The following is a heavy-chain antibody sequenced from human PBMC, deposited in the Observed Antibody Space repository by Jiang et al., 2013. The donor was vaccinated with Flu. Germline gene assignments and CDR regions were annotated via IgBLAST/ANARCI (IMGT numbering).Heavy chain of an antibody. D-gene: IGHD4-17*01. CDR1: GFTFSSYA. Sequence: PGGSLRLSCAASGFTFSSYAMSWVRQAPGKGLEWVSVISGSGISTYYADSVKGRFTISRDNSKNTLYLQMNSLRAEDTAVYYCAKGLSTVTTSWDYWGQGTLVTVSS. CDR2: ISGSGIST. CDR3: AKGLSTVTTSWDY. V-gene: IGHV3-23*01. J-gene: IGHJ4*02.